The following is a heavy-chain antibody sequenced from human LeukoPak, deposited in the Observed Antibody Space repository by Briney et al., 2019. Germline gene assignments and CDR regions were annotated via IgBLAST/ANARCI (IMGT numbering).Heavy chain of an antibody. V-gene: IGHV4-59*08. CDR1: GGSISSYY. J-gene: IGHJ3*02. CDR3: ARLRVVAATVDAFDI. CDR2: IYYSGNT. Sequence: KSSETLSLTCTVSGGSISSYYWSWIRQPPGKGLEWIGYIYYSGNTNYSPSLKSRVTISVDTSKNQFSLKLSSVTAADTAVYYCARLRVVAATVDAFDIWGQGTMVTVSS. D-gene: IGHD2-15*01.